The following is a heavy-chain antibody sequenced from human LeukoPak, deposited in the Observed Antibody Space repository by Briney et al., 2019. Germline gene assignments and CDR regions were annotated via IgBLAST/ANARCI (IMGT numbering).Heavy chain of an antibody. CDR3: ARAWGAANYYYYMDV. Sequence: SVKVSCKASGGTFSSYAISWVRQAPGQGLEWMGRIIPIFGTANYAQKFQGRVTITTDESTSTAYMELSSLRSEDTAVYYCARAWGAANYYYYMDVWGKGTRSPSP. V-gene: IGHV1-69*05. CDR1: GGTFSSYA. CDR2: IIPIFGTA. J-gene: IGHJ6*03. D-gene: IGHD1-26*01.